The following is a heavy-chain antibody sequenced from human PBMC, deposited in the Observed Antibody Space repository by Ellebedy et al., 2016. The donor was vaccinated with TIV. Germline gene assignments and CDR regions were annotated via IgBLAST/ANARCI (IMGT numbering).Heavy chain of an antibody. V-gene: IGHV3-48*02. J-gene: IGHJ6*02. D-gene: IGHD6-19*01. CDR1: GFTFSSYS. CDR3: ARDFRGLRYYYYGMDV. Sequence: GEFLKISXAASGFTFSSYSMNWVRQAPGKGLEWVSYISSSSSTIYYADSVKGRFTISRDNAKNSLYLQMNSLRDEDTAVYYCARDFRGLRYYYYGMDVWGQGTTVTVSS. CDR2: ISSSSSTI.